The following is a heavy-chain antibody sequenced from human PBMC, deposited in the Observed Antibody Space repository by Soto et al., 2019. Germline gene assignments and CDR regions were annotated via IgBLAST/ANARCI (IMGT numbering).Heavy chain of an antibody. J-gene: IGHJ4*02. Sequence: PSETLSLTCTVSGGSISTYYWNWIRQPPGKGLEWIGYIYYSGSTKYNPSLKSRVTISLDTSKKQFSLKLTSVTAADTAVYYCGRDIGGSSGWYVDHWGQGTLV. CDR2: IYYSGST. CDR3: GRDIGGSSGWYVDH. D-gene: IGHD6-19*01. CDR1: GGSISTYY. V-gene: IGHV4-59*01.